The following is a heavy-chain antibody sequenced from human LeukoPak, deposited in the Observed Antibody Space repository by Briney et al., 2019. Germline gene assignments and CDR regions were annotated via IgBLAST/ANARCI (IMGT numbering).Heavy chain of an antibody. Sequence: GGSLRLSCAASGFTFSSYAMSWVRQAPGKGLEWVSAISGSGGSTYYADSVKGRFTTSRDNSKNTLYLQMNSLRAEDTAVYYCAKDLHYGSGSFDYWGQGTLVTVSS. CDR2: ISGSGGST. V-gene: IGHV3-23*01. J-gene: IGHJ4*02. D-gene: IGHD3-10*01. CDR3: AKDLHYGSGSFDY. CDR1: GFTFSSYA.